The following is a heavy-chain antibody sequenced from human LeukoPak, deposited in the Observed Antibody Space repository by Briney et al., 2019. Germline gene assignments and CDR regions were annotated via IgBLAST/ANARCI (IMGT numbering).Heavy chain of an antibody. Sequence: GGSLRLSCAASGFTFSDYYMSWIRQAPGKGLEWVSYISSSGSTIYYADSVKGRFTISRDNAKNSLYLQMNSLRAEDTALYYCGRIMLIRDYVWGSYPGSDYWGQGTLVTVSS. CDR3: GRIMLIRDYVWGSYPGSDY. CDR2: ISSSGSTI. CDR1: GFTFSDYY. V-gene: IGHV3-11*01. J-gene: IGHJ4*02. D-gene: IGHD3-16*02.